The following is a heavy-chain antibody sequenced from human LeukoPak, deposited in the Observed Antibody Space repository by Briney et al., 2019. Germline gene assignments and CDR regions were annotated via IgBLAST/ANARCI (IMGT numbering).Heavy chain of an antibody. CDR3: AKGLHSSSWNDAFDI. CDR1: GFIFGDFG. D-gene: IGHD6-13*01. Sequence: GGSLRLSCAASGFIFGDFGMSWVRQAPGRGRDWALGINWNAGSTGYADSVKGRFTISRDNSEKMLYLPMNSLRAEDTALYYCAKGLHSSSWNDAFDIWGQGTMVTVSS. V-gene: IGHV3-20*04. CDR2: INWNAGST. J-gene: IGHJ3*02.